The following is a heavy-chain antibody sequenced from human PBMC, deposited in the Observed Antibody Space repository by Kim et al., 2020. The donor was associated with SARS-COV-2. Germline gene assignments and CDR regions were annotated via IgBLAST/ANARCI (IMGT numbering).Heavy chain of an antibody. CDR2: NT. J-gene: IGHJ4*02. D-gene: IGHD6-13*01. CDR3: ASHIAAGLDY. Sequence: NTKYSQKFQGRVTITRDTSASTAYMELSSLRSEDTAVYYCASHIAAGLDYWGQGTLVTVSS. V-gene: IGHV1-3*01.